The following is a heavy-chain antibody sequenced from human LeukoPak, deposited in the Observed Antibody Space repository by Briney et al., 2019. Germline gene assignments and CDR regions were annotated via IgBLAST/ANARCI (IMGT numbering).Heavy chain of an antibody. CDR2: ILYGGSHK. CDR1: GFTFSSYA. CDR3: ARDPGLAAAGTLPKK. J-gene: IGHJ4*02. Sequence: PGGSLRLSCAASGFTFSSYAMRWVRQAPGKGLEWVAVILYGGSHKLYGVSVKGRFTISRDTSKNTLYLQMNSLRAEDTPVYYCARDPGLAAAGTLPKKWGQGTLFTASP. V-gene: IGHV3-30*04. D-gene: IGHD6-13*01.